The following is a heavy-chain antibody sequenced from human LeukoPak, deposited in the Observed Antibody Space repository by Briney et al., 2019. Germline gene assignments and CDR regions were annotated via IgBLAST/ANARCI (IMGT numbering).Heavy chain of an antibody. CDR1: GFVFSSHS. D-gene: IGHD6-13*01. V-gene: IGHV3-21*01. CDR3: ARASLSEIIAAETYFDS. CDR2: ISGTSTYI. J-gene: IGHJ4*02. Sequence: GGSLRLSCAAAGFVFSSHSMNLVRQAPRERLEWVSSISGTSTYIYYAESLKGRFTISRDNAKNSLFLQMNSLRAENTAVYYCARASLSEIIAAETYFDSWGQGTLVTVSS.